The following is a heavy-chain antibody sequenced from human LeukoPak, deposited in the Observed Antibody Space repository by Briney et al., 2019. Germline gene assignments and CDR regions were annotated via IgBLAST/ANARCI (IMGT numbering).Heavy chain of an antibody. CDR2: MNPNSGNT. CDR1: GYTFTSYD. CDR3: AIRYGSGEKYYYYYMDV. Sequence: ASVKVSCKASGYTFTSYDVNWVRQATGQALEWMGWMNPNSGNTGYAQKFQGRVTMTRNTSISTAYMELSSLRSEDTAVYYCAIRYGSGEKYYYYYMDVWGKGTTVTVSS. V-gene: IGHV1-8*01. J-gene: IGHJ6*03. D-gene: IGHD3-10*01.